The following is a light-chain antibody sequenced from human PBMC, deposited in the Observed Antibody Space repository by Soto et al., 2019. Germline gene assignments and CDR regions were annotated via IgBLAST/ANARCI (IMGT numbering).Light chain of an antibody. Sequence: IVLTQSPGTLSLSPGERATLSCRASQSVSSNYLAWYQQKPGQAPRLLIYGASSRATGIPDRFSGSGSETDFTLTISRLEPEDFAVYYCQQYGSSPLFTFGPGTKVDIK. CDR3: QQYGSSPLFT. J-gene: IGKJ3*01. CDR2: GAS. V-gene: IGKV3-20*01. CDR1: QSVSSNY.